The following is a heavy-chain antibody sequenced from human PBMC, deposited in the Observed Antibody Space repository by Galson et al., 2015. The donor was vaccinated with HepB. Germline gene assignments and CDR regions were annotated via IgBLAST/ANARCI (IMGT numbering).Heavy chain of an antibody. V-gene: IGHV3-11*01. CDR3: ARALRSIFGVVNQYGMDV. D-gene: IGHD3-3*01. J-gene: IGHJ6*02. CDR1: GFTFSDYY. CDR2: ISSSGSTT. Sequence: SLRLSCAASGFTFSDYYMSWIRQAPGKGLEWVSYISSSGSTTYYADSVKGRFTISRDNAKNSLYLQMNSLRAEDTAVYYCARALRSIFGVVNQYGMDVWGQGTTVTVSS.